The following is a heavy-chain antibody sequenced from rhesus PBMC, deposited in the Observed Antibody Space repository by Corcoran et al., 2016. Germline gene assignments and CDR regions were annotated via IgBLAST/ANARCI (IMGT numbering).Heavy chain of an antibody. Sequence: EVQLVESGGGLVQPGGSLRLSCAASGFTFSDYYMYWVRQAPGKGLEWVGLIRSKAYGEKAGYAASVKGRFTISRDESKSIAYLQMSSLKTEDTAVYYCTTGVITYFDYWGQGVLVTVSS. V-gene: IGHV3-184*01. CDR1: GFTFSDYY. J-gene: IGHJ4*01. D-gene: IGHD3-34*01. CDR3: TTGVITYFDY. CDR2: IRSKAYGEKA.